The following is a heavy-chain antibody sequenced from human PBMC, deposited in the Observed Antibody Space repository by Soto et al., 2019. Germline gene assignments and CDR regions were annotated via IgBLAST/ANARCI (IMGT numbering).Heavy chain of an antibody. CDR2: SYYSGST. CDR3: ARSPGYSSGWYPFEY. Sequence: QLQLQESDPGLVNPSETLSLPCTVSGGSISSSSYYWGWIRQPPGKGLEWIVSSYYSGSTYYNRSLKSRVTISEDTSMNQFPRKLSSVTAADTAGYYCARSPGYSSGWYPFEYWGQGTLVTVSS. J-gene: IGHJ4*02. V-gene: IGHV4-39*01. CDR1: GGSISSSSYY. D-gene: IGHD6-19*01.